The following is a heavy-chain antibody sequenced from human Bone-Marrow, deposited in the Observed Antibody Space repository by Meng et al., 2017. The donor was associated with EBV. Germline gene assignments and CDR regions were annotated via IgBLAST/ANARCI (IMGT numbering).Heavy chain of an antibody. D-gene: IGHD5-12*01. CDR2: INPNSGGT. CDR1: GYTFTGYY. Sequence: QVQLVQSGAEVKKPGASLKVSCKASGYTFTGYYIHWVRQAPGQGLEWVGWINPNSGGTNYAEKFQGRVTMTRDTSITTAFMELSSLKSDDTAVHYCAMGLATDFDYWGQGTLVTVSS. V-gene: IGHV1-2*02. J-gene: IGHJ4*02. CDR3: AMGLATDFDY.